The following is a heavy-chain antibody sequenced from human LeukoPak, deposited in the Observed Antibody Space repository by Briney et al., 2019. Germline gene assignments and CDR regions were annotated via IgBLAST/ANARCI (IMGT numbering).Heavy chain of an antibody. Sequence: SETLSLTCTVSGGSISSYYWSWIRQPPGKGLEWIGYIYYSGSTNYNPSLKSRVTISVDTSKNQFSLKLSSVTAADTAVYYCARVGYYDSSGYYLIDYWGQRTLVTVSS. CDR3: ARVGYYDSSGYYLIDY. CDR2: IYYSGST. CDR1: GGSISSYY. J-gene: IGHJ4*02. V-gene: IGHV4-59*01. D-gene: IGHD3-22*01.